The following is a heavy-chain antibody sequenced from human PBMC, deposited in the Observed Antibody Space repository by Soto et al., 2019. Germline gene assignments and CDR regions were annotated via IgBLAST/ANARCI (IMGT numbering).Heavy chain of an antibody. CDR1: GGSISSSSYY. CDR3: ASTVPYYYDSSGYPGF. CDR2: IYYSGST. D-gene: IGHD3-22*01. J-gene: IGHJ4*02. Sequence: TLSLTCTVSGGSISSSSYYWGWIRQPPGKGLEWIGSIYYSGSTYYNPSLKSRVTISVDTSKNQFSLKLSSVTAADTAVYYCASTVPYYYDSSGYPGFWGQGTLVTVSS. V-gene: IGHV4-39*01.